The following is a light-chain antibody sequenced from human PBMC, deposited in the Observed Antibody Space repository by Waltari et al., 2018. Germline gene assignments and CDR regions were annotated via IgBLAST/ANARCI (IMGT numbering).Light chain of an antibody. CDR3: AAWDDSLTYV. J-gene: IGLJ1*01. CDR2: SND. Sequence: QSVLTQPPSASGTPGQRVTISCSGSTSDIGVHTVVWYQQLPGTAPKLLIHSNDQRPSGVPDRFSGFKSGTSASLAISGLQSEDEGEYFCAAWDDSLTYVFGTGTKVTVL. V-gene: IGLV1-44*01. CDR1: TSDIGVHT.